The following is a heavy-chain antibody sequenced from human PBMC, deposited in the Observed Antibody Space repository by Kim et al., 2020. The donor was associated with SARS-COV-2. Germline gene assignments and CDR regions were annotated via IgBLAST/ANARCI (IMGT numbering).Heavy chain of an antibody. CDR2: ISYDGSNK. J-gene: IGHJ6*02. Sequence: GGSLRLSCAASGFTFSSYAMHWVRQAPGKGLEWVAVISYDGSNKYYADSVKGRFTISRDNSKNTLYLQMNSLRAEDTAVYYCARELDGELSYYGMDVWGQGTTVTVSS. CDR1: GFTFSSYA. CDR3: ARELDGELSYYGMDV. V-gene: IGHV3-30-3*01. D-gene: IGHD3-10*01.